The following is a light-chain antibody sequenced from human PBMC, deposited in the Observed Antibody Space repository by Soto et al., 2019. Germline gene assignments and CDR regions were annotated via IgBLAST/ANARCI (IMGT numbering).Light chain of an antibody. CDR1: SSDVGGYNY. CDR2: DVS. CDR3: QSYDISLHNYV. V-gene: IGLV2-11*01. Sequence: QSALTQPRSVSGSPGQSVTISCTGTSSDVGGYNYVSWYQQHPGKAPKLMIYDVSQRPSGVPDRFSGSKSGNTASLTISGLQSEDEADYYCQSYDISLHNYVFGTGTKVTVL. J-gene: IGLJ1*01.